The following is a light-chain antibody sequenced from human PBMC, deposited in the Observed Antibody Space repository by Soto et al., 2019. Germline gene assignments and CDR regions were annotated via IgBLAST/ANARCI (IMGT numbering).Light chain of an antibody. CDR1: SGHSSYA. Sequence: QPVLTQSPSASASLGASVKITCTLSSGHSSYAIAWHQQQPEKGPRYLMKLNSDGSHSKGDGIPDRFSGSSSGAERYLTISSLQSEDEADYYCQTWGTGILVFGTGTKVTVL. V-gene: IGLV4-69*01. CDR3: QTWGTGILV. CDR2: LNSDGSH. J-gene: IGLJ1*01.